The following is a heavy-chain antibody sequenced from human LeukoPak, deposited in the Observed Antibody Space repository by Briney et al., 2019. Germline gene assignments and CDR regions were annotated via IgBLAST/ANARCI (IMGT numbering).Heavy chain of an antibody. D-gene: IGHD3-22*01. CDR3: AKPAYYEGNTYYSPFDY. CDR2: ISGSGGST. CDR1: GFTFSSYA. J-gene: IGHJ4*02. Sequence: PGGSLRLSCAASGFTFSSYAMSWVRQAPGKGLEWVSGISGSGGSTFYADSVKGRFTISRDNSKNTLFLQMNSLRAEDTAVYYCAKPAYYEGNTYYSPFDYWGQGTLVTVSS. V-gene: IGHV3-23*01.